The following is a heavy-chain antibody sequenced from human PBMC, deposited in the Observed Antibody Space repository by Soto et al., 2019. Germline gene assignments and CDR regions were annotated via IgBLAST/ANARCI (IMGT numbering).Heavy chain of an antibody. CDR2: IKSKNNGGTT. V-gene: IGHV3-15*01. CDR3: ARVKATLYRDYYFDY. J-gene: IGHJ4*02. Sequence: PGGSLRLSCAASGFTFSNAWMSWVRQAPGKGLEWVGRIKSKNNGGTTDYATPVKGRFTISRDDSKNTLYLQLNSLRTEDTAVYFCARVKATLYRDYYFDYWGQGTLVTVSS. CDR1: GFTFSNAW. D-gene: IGHD5-12*01.